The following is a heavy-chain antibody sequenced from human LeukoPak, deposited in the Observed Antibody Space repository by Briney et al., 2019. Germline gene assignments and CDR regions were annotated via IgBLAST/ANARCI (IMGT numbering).Heavy chain of an antibody. V-gene: IGHV3-9*01. CDR1: GFTFDDYA. Sequence: GRSLRLSCAASGFTFDDYAMHWVRQAPGKGLELVSGISWNSGSIGYADSVKGRFTISRDNAKNSLYLQMNSLRAEDTALYYCAKDIGSGYERYYYGMDVWGQGTTVTVSS. J-gene: IGHJ6*02. D-gene: IGHD5-12*01. CDR3: AKDIGSGYERYYYGMDV. CDR2: ISWNSGSI.